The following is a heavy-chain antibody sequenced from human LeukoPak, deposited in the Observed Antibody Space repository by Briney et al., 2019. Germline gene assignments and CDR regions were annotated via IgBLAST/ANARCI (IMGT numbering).Heavy chain of an antibody. V-gene: IGHV3-7*01. D-gene: IGHD3-22*01. CDR3: ARSMYYYDSSGYLNWFDP. CDR1: GFTFSSYW. Sequence: PGGSLRLSCAASGFTFSSYWMSWVRQAPGKGLEWVANIKQDGSEKYYVGSVKGRFTISRDNAKNSLYLQMNSLRAEDTAVYYCARSMYYYDSSGYLNWFDPWGQGTLVTVSS. CDR2: IKQDGSEK. J-gene: IGHJ5*02.